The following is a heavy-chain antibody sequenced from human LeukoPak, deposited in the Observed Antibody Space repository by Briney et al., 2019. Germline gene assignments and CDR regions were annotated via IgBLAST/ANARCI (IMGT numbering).Heavy chain of an antibody. CDR1: GFTFSDSA. Sequence: GSLRLSCAASGFTFSDSAMNWVRQAPGKGLEWVSSINNVASHIYYADSVRGRFTISRDNAKNSLYLQMNSLRAEDTAVYYCARARGRYSSSWLDYWGQGTLVTVSS. CDR3: ARARGRYSSSWLDY. CDR2: INNVASHI. V-gene: IGHV3-21*01. J-gene: IGHJ4*02. D-gene: IGHD6-13*01.